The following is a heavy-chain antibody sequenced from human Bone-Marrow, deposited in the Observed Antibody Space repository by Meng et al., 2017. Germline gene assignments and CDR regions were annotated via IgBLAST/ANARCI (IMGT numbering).Heavy chain of an antibody. CDR1: GFTFSSYG. V-gene: IGHV3-33*01. CDR3: AGASIVGATDAFDI. Sequence: GGPLRLSCAASGFTFSSYGMHWARQAPGKGLEWVAVIWYDGSNKYYADSVKGRFTISRDNSENALYLQMNSLRAEETAVYYCAGASIVGATDAFDIWGQGTMVTVSS. D-gene: IGHD1-26*01. CDR2: IWYDGSNK. J-gene: IGHJ3*02.